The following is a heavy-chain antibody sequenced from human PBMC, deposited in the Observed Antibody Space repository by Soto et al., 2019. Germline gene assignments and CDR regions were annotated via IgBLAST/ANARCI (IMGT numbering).Heavy chain of an antibody. Sequence: HPGGSLRLSCAASGFTFSTFSMNWVRQAPGKGLEWLSYIGGSGGSISYADSVKGRFTISRDNGKNTLYLQMSSLRDEDTAVYYCARDLAWAFDSWGQGALVTVSP. CDR3: ARDLAWAFDS. CDR2: IGGSGGSI. V-gene: IGHV3-48*02. D-gene: IGHD1-26*01. J-gene: IGHJ4*02. CDR1: GFTFSTFS.